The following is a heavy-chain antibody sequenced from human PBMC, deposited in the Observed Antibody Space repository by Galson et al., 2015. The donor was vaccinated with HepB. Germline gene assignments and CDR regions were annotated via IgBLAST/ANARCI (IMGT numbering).Heavy chain of an antibody. J-gene: IGHJ4*02. D-gene: IGHD6-19*01. V-gene: IGHV3-23*01. Sequence: GMHWVRQAPGKGLEWVSGLSGSGGNTYYADSVKGRFTISRDNSKNTLYLQMDSLRAEDTAVYYCARRITVTGKGGCDYWGQGTLVTVSS. CDR1: G. CDR3: ARRITVTGKGGCDY. CDR2: LSGSGGNT.